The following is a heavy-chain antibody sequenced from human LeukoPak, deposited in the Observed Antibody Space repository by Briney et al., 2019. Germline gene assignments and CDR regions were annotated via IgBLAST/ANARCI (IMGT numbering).Heavy chain of an antibody. D-gene: IGHD1-26*01. V-gene: IGHV3-21*01. CDR3: ARDSRLVGTDFDY. CDR2: LSSGSSYM. CDR1: GFTFSSYS. Sequence: GGSLRLSCAASGFTFSSYSMNWVRQAPGKGLEWVSSLSSGSSYMYYADSVKGRFTISRDNAKNSLYLQMNNLRAEDTAVYYCARDSRLVGTDFDYWGQGTLVTVSS. J-gene: IGHJ4*02.